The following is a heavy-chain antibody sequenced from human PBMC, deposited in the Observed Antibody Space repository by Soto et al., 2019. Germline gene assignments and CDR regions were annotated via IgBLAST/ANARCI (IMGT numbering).Heavy chain of an antibody. J-gene: IGHJ4*02. Sequence: QVQLVQSGAELKKPGASVKVSCKASGYTFSNYDMNWVRQATGQGPGWRGWVNTNNGDTGYAQKFQGRVTLTTDISTTTAYMELTSLRSEDTAIYYCAKVSRKGSAIDFDYWGQGTLITVSS. CDR1: GYTFSNYD. D-gene: IGHD3-10*01. CDR2: VNTNNGDT. V-gene: IGHV1-8*01. CDR3: AKVSRKGSAIDFDY.